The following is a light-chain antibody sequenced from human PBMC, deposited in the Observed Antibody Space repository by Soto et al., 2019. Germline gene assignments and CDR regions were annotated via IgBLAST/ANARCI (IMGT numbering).Light chain of an antibody. Sequence: EMVMTQSPATLSVSPGERATLSCRASQSLSSNLAWYQQKPGQSPRLLIYGASTRAPGIPARFSGSESGTEFTLTISSQQSADFSVYYCQQDDKWPLFTFGQGTKLAIK. J-gene: IGKJ2*01. CDR1: QSLSSN. CDR3: QQDDKWPLFT. CDR2: GAS. V-gene: IGKV3-15*01.